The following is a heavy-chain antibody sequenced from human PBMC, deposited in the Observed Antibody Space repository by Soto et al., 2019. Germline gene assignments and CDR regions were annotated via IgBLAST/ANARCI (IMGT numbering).Heavy chain of an antibody. CDR3: ARQVGIAATIYYYYGMHV. V-gene: IGHV5-51*01. D-gene: IGHD6-13*01. CDR1: GYSFTSYW. Sequence: PGESLKISCKGSGYSFTSYWIGWLRQMPGKGLEWMGMIYPGDSDTRYSPSFQGQVTISADKSSSTAYLQWSSLQASDTAMYYCARQVGIAATIYYYYGMHVWGQGTTVTVS. CDR2: IYPGDSDT. J-gene: IGHJ6*02.